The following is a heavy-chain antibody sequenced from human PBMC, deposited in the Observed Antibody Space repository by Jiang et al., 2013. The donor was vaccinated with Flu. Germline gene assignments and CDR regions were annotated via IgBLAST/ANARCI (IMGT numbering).Heavy chain of an antibody. V-gene: IGHV1-46*03. CDR1: GYTFTSYF. D-gene: IGHD6-19*01. CDR2: INPSGGST. J-gene: IGHJ6*02. Sequence: KVSCKASGYTFTSYFMHWVRQAPGQGLEWMGIINPSGGSTTYAQKFQGRVTMTRDTSTSTVYMELSSLRSEDTALYYCSVGISVAATLFEDYGLDVWGPGTTVIVSS. CDR3: SVGISVAATLFEDYGLDV.